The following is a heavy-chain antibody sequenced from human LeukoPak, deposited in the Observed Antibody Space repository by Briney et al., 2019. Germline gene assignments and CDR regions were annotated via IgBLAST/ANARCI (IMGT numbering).Heavy chain of an antibody. Sequence: GASVKVSCKAPGYTFTSYYMHWVRQAPGQGLEWMGIINPSGGSTSYAQKFQGRVAMTRDTSTSTVYMELSSLRSEDTAVYYCARSYGGKIDYWGQGTLVTVSS. CDR3: ARSYGGKIDY. CDR1: GYTFTSYY. J-gene: IGHJ4*02. CDR2: INPSGGST. V-gene: IGHV1-46*01. D-gene: IGHD4-23*01.